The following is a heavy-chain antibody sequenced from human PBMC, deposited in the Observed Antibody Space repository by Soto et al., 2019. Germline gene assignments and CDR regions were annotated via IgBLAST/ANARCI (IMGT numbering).Heavy chain of an antibody. Sequence: SETLSLTCTVSGGSISNYYWTWIRQPPGKGLEWIVYISYSGSTNYNPSLKSRVTISLDTSNKQFSLKLSSVTAADTAVYYCARGSDGDYSDYGGQGTLVTVSS. CDR3: ARGSDGDYSDY. J-gene: IGHJ4*02. CDR1: GGSISNYY. D-gene: IGHD3-16*01. CDR2: ISYSGST. V-gene: IGHV4-59*01.